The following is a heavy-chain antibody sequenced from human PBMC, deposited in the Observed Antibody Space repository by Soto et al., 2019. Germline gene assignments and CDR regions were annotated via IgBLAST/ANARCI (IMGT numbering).Heavy chain of an antibody. Sequence: ASVKVSCKVSGYTLSELSMHWVRRAPGKGLEWMGGFDPENGETVYAQKFQDRVTMTQDTSTDTGYMELSSLTSEDTAVYYCARDRVTMVRGPYGHYYMDVWGKGTTVTVSS. CDR1: GYTLSELS. CDR3: ARDRVTMVRGPYGHYYMDV. J-gene: IGHJ6*03. D-gene: IGHD3-10*01. V-gene: IGHV1-24*01. CDR2: FDPENGET.